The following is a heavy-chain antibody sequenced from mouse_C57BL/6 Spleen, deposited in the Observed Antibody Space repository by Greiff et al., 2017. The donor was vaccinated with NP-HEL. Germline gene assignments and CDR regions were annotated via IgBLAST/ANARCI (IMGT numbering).Heavy chain of an antibody. D-gene: IGHD1-1*01. CDR1: GYTFTSYW. J-gene: IGHJ1*03. CDR2: IDPSDSYT. V-gene: IGHV1-69*01. Sequence: QVHVKQPGAELVMPGASVKLSCKASGYTFTSYWMHWVKQRPGQGLEWIGEIDPSDSYTNYNQKFKGKSTLTVDKSSSTAYMQLSSLTSEDSAVYYCARYTYGSSYGYFDVWGTGTTVTVSS. CDR3: ARYTYGSSYGYFDV.